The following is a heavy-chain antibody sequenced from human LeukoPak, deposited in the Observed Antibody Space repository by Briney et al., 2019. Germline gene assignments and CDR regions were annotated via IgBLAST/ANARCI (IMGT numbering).Heavy chain of an antibody. D-gene: IGHD3-3*01. CDR2: ISSGVTTI. CDR3: ARGYTSGYYAPFFDY. CDR1: GFTVSTYE. Sequence: TGRSLRLACGAAGFTVSTYEMSWVRQAARKGLGWVSYISSGVTTIYYADSVKGRFTISRDNAKNSLYVQMNSLRAEDTAVYYCARGYTSGYYAPFFDYWGQGTLVTVSS. J-gene: IGHJ4*02. V-gene: IGHV3-48*03.